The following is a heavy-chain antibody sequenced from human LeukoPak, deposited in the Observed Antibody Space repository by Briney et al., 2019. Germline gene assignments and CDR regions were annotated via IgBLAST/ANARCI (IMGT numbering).Heavy chain of an antibody. CDR2: ISWNSGSL. V-gene: IGHV3-9*02. CDR1: GFTSEDYA. CDR3: ARVAIAAAGVFAY. Sequence: GGSLRLSCAASGFTSEDYAMHWVRQAPGKGLEWVSGISWNSGSLGYADSVKGRFTISRDNAKNSLYLQMNSLRAEDTSVYYCARVAIAAAGVFAYWGEERLVTVSS. J-gene: IGHJ4*01. D-gene: IGHD6-13*01.